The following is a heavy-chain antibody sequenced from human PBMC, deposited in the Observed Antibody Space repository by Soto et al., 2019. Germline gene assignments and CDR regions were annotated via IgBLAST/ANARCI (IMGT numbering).Heavy chain of an antibody. J-gene: IGHJ5*02. CDR2: IYYSGST. Sequence: SETLSLTCTVSGGSISSYYWSWIRQPPGKGLEWIGYIYYSGSTNYNPSLKSRVTISVDTSKNQFSLKLSSVTAADTAVYYCARDKTLNWFDPWGQGTLVTSPQ. CDR3: ARDKTLNWFDP. V-gene: IGHV4-59*01. CDR1: GGSISSYY.